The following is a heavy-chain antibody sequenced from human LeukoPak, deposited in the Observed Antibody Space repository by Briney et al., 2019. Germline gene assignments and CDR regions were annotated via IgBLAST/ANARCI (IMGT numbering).Heavy chain of an antibody. CDR2: IYYSGST. V-gene: IGHV4-31*03. D-gene: IGHD6-13*01. Sequence: SETLSLTCTVSGGSISSGGYYWSWIRQHPGKGLEWIGYIYYSGSTYYNPSLKSRVTISVDTSKNQFSLKLSSVTAADTAVYYCAGGVAAAEYYFDYWGQGTLVTVSS. CDR3: AGGVAAAEYYFDY. CDR1: GGSISSGGYY. J-gene: IGHJ4*02.